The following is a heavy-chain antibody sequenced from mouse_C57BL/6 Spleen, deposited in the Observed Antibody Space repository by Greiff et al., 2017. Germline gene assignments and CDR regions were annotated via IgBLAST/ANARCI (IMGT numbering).Heavy chain of an antibody. D-gene: IGHD1-1*01. CDR2: INPNNGGT. CDR3: AREGYYGSSYKDYFDY. V-gene: IGHV1-26*01. Sequence: VQLQQSGPELVKPGASVKISCKASGYTFTDYYMNWVKQSHGKSLEWIGDINPNNGGTSYNQKFKGKATLTVDKSSSTAYMEIRSLTSEDSAVYYCAREGYYGSSYKDYFDYWGQGTTLTVSS. CDR1: GYTFTDYY. J-gene: IGHJ2*01.